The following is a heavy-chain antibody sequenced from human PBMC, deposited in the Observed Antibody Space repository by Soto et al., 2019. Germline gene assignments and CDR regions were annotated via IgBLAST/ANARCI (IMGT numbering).Heavy chain of an antibody. CDR3: AKDRYCSGGRCYFFDP. Sequence: EVQLLESGGGLVQPGGSLRLSCAASGFTFSSYAMSWVRQAPGKGLEWVSAISGSGGSTYYADSVKGRFTISRDNSKNTLYLQMNSLRAEDTAVYYCAKDRYCSGGRCYFFDPWGQGTLVTVSS. D-gene: IGHD2-15*01. J-gene: IGHJ5*02. CDR1: GFTFSSYA. CDR2: ISGSGGST. V-gene: IGHV3-23*01.